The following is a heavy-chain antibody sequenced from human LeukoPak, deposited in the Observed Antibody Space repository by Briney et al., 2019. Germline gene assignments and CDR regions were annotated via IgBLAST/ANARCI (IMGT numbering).Heavy chain of an antibody. CDR3: ARGYSGSYRIDY. Sequence: GRTLRLSCAASGFTFSSYGMSWVRQAPGKGLEWVSAISGSAGSTYYADSVKGRFTISRDTAKNTLYLQMNSLRADDTAVYYCARGYSGSYRIDYWGHGTLVTVSS. D-gene: IGHD1-26*01. V-gene: IGHV3-23*01. CDR2: ISGSAGST. J-gene: IGHJ4*01. CDR1: GFTFSSYG.